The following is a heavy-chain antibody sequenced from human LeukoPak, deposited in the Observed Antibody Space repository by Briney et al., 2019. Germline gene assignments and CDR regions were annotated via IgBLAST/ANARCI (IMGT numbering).Heavy chain of an antibody. CDR1: GLTYSNYW. CDR3: VETGGGF. J-gene: IGHJ3*01. Sequence: GGSLRLSCAASGLTYSNYWMSWVRQALGKGLEWVATIWPDGSDKHYVDSVKGRFTISRDNAKNSLLLQMNNLRADDTALYYCVETGGGFWGRGTMVIVSS. V-gene: IGHV3-7*01. D-gene: IGHD1-1*01. CDR2: IWPDGSDK.